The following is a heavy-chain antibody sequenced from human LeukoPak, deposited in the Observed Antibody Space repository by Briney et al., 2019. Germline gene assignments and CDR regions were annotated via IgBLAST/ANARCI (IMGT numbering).Heavy chain of an antibody. Sequence: GGSLRLSCAASGFPFSTYAMSWVRQAPGKGLEWVSAISGSGGSTHYSDSVKGRFTISRDNSKNTLYLQMNSLRAEDTAVYYCARRAGAYSHPYDYWGQGTLVTVSS. CDR2: ISGSGGST. D-gene: IGHD4/OR15-4a*01. CDR1: GFPFSTYA. V-gene: IGHV3-23*01. J-gene: IGHJ4*02. CDR3: ARRAGAYSHPYDY.